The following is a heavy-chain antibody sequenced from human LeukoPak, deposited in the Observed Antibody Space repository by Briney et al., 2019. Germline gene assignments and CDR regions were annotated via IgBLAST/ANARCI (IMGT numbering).Heavy chain of an antibody. CDR1: GYTFTGYY. CDR3: ARAVYGGNWDAFDI. J-gene: IGHJ3*02. V-gene: IGHV1-2*02. D-gene: IGHD4-23*01. CDR2: INPNSGGT. Sequence: ASVEVSCKASGYTFTGYYMHWVRQAPGQGLEWMGWINPNSGGTNYAQKFQGRVTMTRDTSISTAYMELSRLRSDDTAVYYCARAVYGGNWDAFDIWGQGTMVTVSS.